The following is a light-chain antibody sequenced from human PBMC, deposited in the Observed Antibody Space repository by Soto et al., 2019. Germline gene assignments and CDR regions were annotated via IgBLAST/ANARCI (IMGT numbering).Light chain of an antibody. CDR2: DSS. CDR1: QSLSTW. J-gene: IGKJ1*01. CDR3: QQYNSYWA. Sequence: DFQMTQSPSTLSASVGDRVTITCRASQSLSTWLAWFQQKPGKAPKLLIFDSSSLESGVPSRFSGSGSGTEFTLTISSLQPEDFATYYCQQYNSYWAFGQGTKVDIK. V-gene: IGKV1-5*01.